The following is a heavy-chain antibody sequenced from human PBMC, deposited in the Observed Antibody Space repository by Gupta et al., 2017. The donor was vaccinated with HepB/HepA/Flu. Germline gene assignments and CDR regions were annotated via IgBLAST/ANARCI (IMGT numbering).Heavy chain of an antibody. CDR2: ISGSAGST. Sequence: EVHLLESGGGLVKPGGSLSLSCAASGFTLPGTAFTWVLQAPGKGLEWVSSISGSAGSTFYADSVKGRFTISRDNSKNTLYLQMHSLRAEDTAVYYCAKEAFYFHTSGYLNYWGQGTLVTVSS. D-gene: IGHD6-25*01. V-gene: IGHV3-23*01. J-gene: IGHJ4*02. CDR1: GFTLPGTA. CDR3: AKEAFYFHTSGYLNY.